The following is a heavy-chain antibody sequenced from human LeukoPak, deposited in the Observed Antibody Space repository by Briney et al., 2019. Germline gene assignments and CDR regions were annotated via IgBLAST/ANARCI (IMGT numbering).Heavy chain of an antibody. CDR2: ITSSSTYI. CDR1: GFSFSSFY. J-gene: IGHJ4*02. CDR3: ARDGGNGFDY. Sequence: GGSLRLSCAASGFSFSSFYMNWLRQAPGKGLEWVSSITSSSTYIYYADSVKGRFSISRDNAKNSLYLQINSLTAEDTAVYYCARDGGNGFDYWGQGTLVTVSS. V-gene: IGHV3-21*01. D-gene: IGHD4-23*01.